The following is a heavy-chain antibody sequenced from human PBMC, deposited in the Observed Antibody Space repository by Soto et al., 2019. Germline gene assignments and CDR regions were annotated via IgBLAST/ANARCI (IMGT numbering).Heavy chain of an antibody. CDR1: GGSFSSYT. Sequence: QVQLVQSGAEVKYPGSSVKVSCKASGGSFSSYTLSWVRQAPGQGLEWMGRIIPTLGVPNYAHKFQDRVTITADKSTSTAYMELSSLTSDDMAVYYCASGGSIGLRPGIDYWGQGTLVTVSS. CDR3: ASGGSIGLRPGIDY. D-gene: IGHD2-15*01. CDR2: IIPTLGVP. V-gene: IGHV1-69*02. J-gene: IGHJ4*02.